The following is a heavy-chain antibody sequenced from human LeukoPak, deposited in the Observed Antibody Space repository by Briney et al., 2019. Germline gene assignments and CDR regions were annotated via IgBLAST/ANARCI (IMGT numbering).Heavy chain of an antibody. Sequence: SETLSLTCTVSGGSISSSSYYWGWIRQPPGKGLEWIGSIYYSGSTYYNPSLKSRVTISVDTSKNQFSLKLSSVTAADTAVYYCAGLGTRYYYYYYMDVWGKGTTVTVSS. D-gene: IGHD6-13*01. CDR3: AGLGTRYYYYYYMDV. V-gene: IGHV4-39*01. CDR2: IYYSGST. CDR1: GGSISSSSYY. J-gene: IGHJ6*03.